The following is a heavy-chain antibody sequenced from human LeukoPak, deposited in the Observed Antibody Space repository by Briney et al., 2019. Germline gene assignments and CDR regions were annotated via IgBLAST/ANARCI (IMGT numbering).Heavy chain of an antibody. J-gene: IGHJ3*02. CDR3: AKDLNYDDYAFDAFDI. CDR2: ISGSGGST. Sequence: GGSLRLSCAASGFTFSSYAMSWFRQAPGKGLEWVSAISGSGGSTYYADSVKGRFTISRDNSKNTLYLQMNSLRAEDTAVYYCAKDLNYDDYAFDAFDIWGQGTMVTVSS. D-gene: IGHD4-17*01. CDR1: GFTFSSYA. V-gene: IGHV3-23*01.